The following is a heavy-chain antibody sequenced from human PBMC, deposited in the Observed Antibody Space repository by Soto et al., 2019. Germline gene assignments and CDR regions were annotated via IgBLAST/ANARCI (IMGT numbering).Heavy chain of an antibody. CDR2: IIPIFGTA. V-gene: IGHV1-69*13. CDR3: ARGRSQYYYDSSGYYYDAFDI. D-gene: IGHD3-22*01. J-gene: IGHJ3*02. Sequence: SVKVSCKASGGTFSSYAISWVRQAPGQGLEWMGGIIPIFGTANYAQKFQGRVTITADESTSTAYMELSSLRSEDTAVYYCARGRSQYYYDSSGYYYDAFDIWGQGTMVTVS. CDR1: GGTFSSYA.